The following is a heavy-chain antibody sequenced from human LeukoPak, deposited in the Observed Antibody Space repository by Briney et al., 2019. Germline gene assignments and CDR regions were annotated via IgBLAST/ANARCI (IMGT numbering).Heavy chain of an antibody. V-gene: IGHV3-15*01. D-gene: IGHD3-16*01. CDR1: GFTVSNAW. Sequence: GGSLRLSCAASGFTVSNAWMSWVRQAPGKGLEGVGRIKSKSAGGTRDHAAPVKGRFTVSRDESKNTLFLQMNSLKTEDTAVYYCTTHKNYADREDHRFDPWGQGTLVTVSS. CDR2: IKSKSAGGTR. CDR3: TTHKNYADREDHRFDP. J-gene: IGHJ5*02.